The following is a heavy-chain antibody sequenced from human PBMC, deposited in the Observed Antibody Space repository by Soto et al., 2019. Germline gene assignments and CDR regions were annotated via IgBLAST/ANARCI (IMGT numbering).Heavy chain of an antibody. CDR2: IYHSGST. D-gene: IGHD1-26*01. CDR1: GGSISSGGYS. Sequence: PSETLSLTCAVSGGSISSGGYSWSWIRQPPGKGLEWIGYIYHSGSTYYNPSLKSRVTISVDRSKNQFSLKLSSVTAADTAVYYCARSSSGSYFDYFDHWGQGTLVTVSS. CDR3: ARSSSGSYFDYFDH. J-gene: IGHJ4*02. V-gene: IGHV4-30-2*01.